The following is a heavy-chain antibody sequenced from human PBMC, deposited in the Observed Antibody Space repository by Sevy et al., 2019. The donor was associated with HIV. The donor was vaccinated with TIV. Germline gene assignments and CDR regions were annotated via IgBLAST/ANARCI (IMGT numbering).Heavy chain of an antibody. V-gene: IGHV3-7*03. CDR1: ESTFISYG. CDR3: ARGEGYCSGGSCYAWGAFDI. D-gene: IGHD2-15*01. J-gene: IGHJ3*02. CDR2: KNKEGSGK. Sequence: GGSLSLSCAPPESTFISYGISWVRQAQGKGRGGVATKNKEGSGKYYVDPVKGRFTISRDNAKNSLYLQMNSLRAEDTAVYYCARGEGYCSGGSCYAWGAFDIWGQGTMVTVSS.